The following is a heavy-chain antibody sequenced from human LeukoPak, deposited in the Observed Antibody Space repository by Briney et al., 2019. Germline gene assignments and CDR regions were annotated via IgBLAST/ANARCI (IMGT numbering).Heavy chain of an antibody. J-gene: IGHJ4*02. CDR3: ARAGRDYYDSSGYYYGY. V-gene: IGHV1-2*02. CDR2: INPNSGGT. Sequence: ASVKVSCKASGYTFTGYYMHWVRQAPGQGLEWMGWINPNSGGTNYAQKLQGRVTMTTDTSTSTAYMELRSLRSDDTAVYYCARAGRDYYDSSGYYYGYWGQGTLVTVSS. D-gene: IGHD3-22*01. CDR1: GYTFTGYY.